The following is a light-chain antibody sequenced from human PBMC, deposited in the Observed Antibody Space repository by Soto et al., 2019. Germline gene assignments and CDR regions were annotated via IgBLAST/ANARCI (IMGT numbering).Light chain of an antibody. CDR1: PGIRNY. V-gene: IGKV1-6*01. J-gene: IGKJ1*01. CDR3: LHDYNYPRT. Sequence: AIQMTQSPSSLSASVGDRVNITCRASPGIRNYLGWYQQKPGKAPNLLIYGASTLQIGVPSRFSGSGSGTDFTLTISSLQPEDFATYYCLHDYNYPRTFGQGTRVYVK. CDR2: GAS.